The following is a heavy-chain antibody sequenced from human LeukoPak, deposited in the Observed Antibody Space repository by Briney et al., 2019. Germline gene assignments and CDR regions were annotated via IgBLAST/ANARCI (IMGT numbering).Heavy chain of an antibody. CDR2: ISGSSRHI. CDR1: GFTFSSYS. CDR3: ARLGLGTYDYVWGSYRYFGH. J-gene: IGHJ4*01. V-gene: IGHV3-21*01. D-gene: IGHD3-16*02. Sequence: GGSLRLSCAASGFTFSSYSMAWVRQAPGKGLVWVSSISGSSRHIHYTDSVEGRFTISRDNAKDSLYLQMSSLRDEDTAVYYCARLGLGTYDYVWGSYRYFGHWGHRILVTVSS.